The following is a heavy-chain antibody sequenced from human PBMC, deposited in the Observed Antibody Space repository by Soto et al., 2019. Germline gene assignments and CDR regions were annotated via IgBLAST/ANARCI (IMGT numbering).Heavy chain of an antibody. CDR1: GGSITSYY. Sequence: QVQLQESGPGLVKPSETLSLTCTVSGGSITSYYWSWIRQPPGKGLEWIGYIYFSGSANYNPSLKSRVTISVDTSKNQFSLKLSSVTAADTAVYYCARRYSGYGDYWGQGILVTVSS. J-gene: IGHJ4*02. V-gene: IGHV4-59*08. CDR2: IYFSGSA. CDR3: ARRYSGYGDY. D-gene: IGHD5-12*01.